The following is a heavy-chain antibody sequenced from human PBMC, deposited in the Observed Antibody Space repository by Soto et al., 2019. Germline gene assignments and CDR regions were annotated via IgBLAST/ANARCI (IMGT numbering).Heavy chain of an antibody. CDR3: GRISSHGDYAY. Sequence: SETLSLTCAVSGGSISSRNWWSWVRQPPGKGLEWIGEIYHSGSTNYNPSLKSRVTISVDQSNNQFSLRLNSVTAADTAVYYCGRISSHGDYAYWGQGTLVTVSS. D-gene: IGHD4-17*01. CDR1: GGSISSRNW. CDR2: IYHSGST. V-gene: IGHV4-4*02. J-gene: IGHJ4*02.